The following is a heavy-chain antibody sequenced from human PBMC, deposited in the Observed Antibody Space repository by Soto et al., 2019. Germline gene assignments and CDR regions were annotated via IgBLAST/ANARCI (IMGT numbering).Heavy chain of an antibody. D-gene: IGHD2-8*02. CDR3: TTDLVDFYY. V-gene: IGHV3-15*07. CDR2: IKRKSDGGAT. J-gene: IGHJ4*02. CDR1: DFAFTNAW. Sequence: PGGSLRLSCAASDFAFTNAWMNWVRQAPGKGLEWVGRIKRKSDGGATDYAAPVKGRFTISRDDSKDTRYLQMNSLKTADTAVYYCTTDLVDFYYWGQGTLVTVSS.